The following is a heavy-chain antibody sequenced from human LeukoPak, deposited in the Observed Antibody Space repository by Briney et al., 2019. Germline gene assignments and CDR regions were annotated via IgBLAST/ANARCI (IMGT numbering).Heavy chain of an antibody. J-gene: IGHJ6*02. D-gene: IGHD2-2*01. CDR3: ATSYPTSGYYYGMDV. V-gene: IGHV1-18*01. CDR1: GYTFTSYG. CDR2: ISAYIGNT. Sequence: GASVKASCKASGYTFTSYGISWVRQAPGQGLEWMGWISAYIGNTSYAQKLQGRVTMTTDTSTSTAYMELRSLRSDDTAVYYCATSYPTSGYYYGMDVWGQGTTVTVSS.